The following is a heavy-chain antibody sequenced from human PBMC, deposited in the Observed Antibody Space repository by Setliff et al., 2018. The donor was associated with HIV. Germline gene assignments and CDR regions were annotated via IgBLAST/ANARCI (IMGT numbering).Heavy chain of an antibody. Sequence: PSETLSLTCAAFGGSFSDFYWSWIRQPPGKGLEWIGEISYSGSTVYNPSLKSRVTMSVDASKNLVSLNLNSVTAADTAIYYCARGVARQVVIDRWFDPWGQGTPGTVS. D-gene: IGHD2-21*01. V-gene: IGHV4-34*01. CDR3: ARGVARQVVIDRWFDP. J-gene: IGHJ5*02. CDR2: ISYSGST. CDR1: GGSFSDFY.